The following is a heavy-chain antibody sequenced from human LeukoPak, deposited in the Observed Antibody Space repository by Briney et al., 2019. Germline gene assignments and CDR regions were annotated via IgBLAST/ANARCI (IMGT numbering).Heavy chain of an antibody. D-gene: IGHD3-10*01. V-gene: IGHV3-23*01. CDR3: AKDITMVRGVIPNDY. Sequence: GGSLRLSCAASGFTFSSYAMSWVRQAPGKGLEWVSGISGSGGSTYYADSVKGRFTISRDNSKNTLYLQMNSLRAEDTAVYYCAKDITMVRGVIPNDYWGQGTLVTVSS. J-gene: IGHJ4*02. CDR2: ISGSGGST. CDR1: GFTFSSYA.